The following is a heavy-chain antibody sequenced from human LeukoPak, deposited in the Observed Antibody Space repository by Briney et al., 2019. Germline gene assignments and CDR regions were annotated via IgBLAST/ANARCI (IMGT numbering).Heavy chain of an antibody. CDR1: GFTFSSYW. V-gene: IGHV3-7*03. Sequence: QPGGSLRLSCAASGFTFSSYWMSWVRQAPGRGLEWVANIKQDGSEKYYVDSVKGRFTISRDNAKNSLYLQMNSLRAEDTAVYYCAKKRVDSGSTIYYYAMDVWGKGTTVTVSS. CDR2: IKQDGSEK. CDR3: AKKRVDSGSTIYYYAMDV. D-gene: IGHD6-19*01. J-gene: IGHJ6*04.